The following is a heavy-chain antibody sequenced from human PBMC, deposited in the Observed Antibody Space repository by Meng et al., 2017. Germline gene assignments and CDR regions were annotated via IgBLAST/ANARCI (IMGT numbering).Heavy chain of an antibody. CDR1: GFSLSTCGVG. CDR3: AHRMVRGISDAFDI. Sequence: SGPTLVKPTQTLTLTCTFSGFSLSTCGVGVGWIRQPPGKALEWLALIYWNDDKRYSPSLKSRLTITKDTSKNQVVLTMTNMDPVDTATYYCAHRMVRGISDAFDIWGQGTMVTVSS. J-gene: IGHJ3*02. CDR2: IYWNDDK. D-gene: IGHD3-10*01. V-gene: IGHV2-5*01.